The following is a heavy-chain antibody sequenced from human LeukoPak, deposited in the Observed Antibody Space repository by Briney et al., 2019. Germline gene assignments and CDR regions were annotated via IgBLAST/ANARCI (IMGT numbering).Heavy chain of an antibody. V-gene: IGHV4-39*01. CDR2: IYYSGNT. CDR1: GGSISSSIYY. Sequence: SETLSLTCTVSGGSISSSIYYWGWIRQPPGKGLEWIGSIYYSGNTYYNPSLKSRVTISVDTSKNQFSLKLSSATAADTAVYYCARLTYQLLYDYWGQGTLVTVSS. CDR3: ARLTYQLLYDY. D-gene: IGHD2-2*02. J-gene: IGHJ4*02.